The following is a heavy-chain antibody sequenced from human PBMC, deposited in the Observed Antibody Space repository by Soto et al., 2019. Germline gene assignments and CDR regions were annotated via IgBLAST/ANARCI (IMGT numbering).Heavy chain of an antibody. J-gene: IGHJ6*02. V-gene: IGHV3-48*02. Sequence: GGSLRLSCTASGFTFSSYSMNWVRQAPGKGLEWVSYISSSSSTTYSADSVTGRFTISRDNAKNSLSLQMNSLRDEDTAVYYCARDLSHLAEIHYDIFSGHHSPLYHYGMDVWGQATTVTVSS. CDR1: GFTFSSYS. CDR3: ARDLSHLAEIHYDIFSGHHSPLYHYGMDV. D-gene: IGHD3-9*01. CDR2: ISSSSSTT.